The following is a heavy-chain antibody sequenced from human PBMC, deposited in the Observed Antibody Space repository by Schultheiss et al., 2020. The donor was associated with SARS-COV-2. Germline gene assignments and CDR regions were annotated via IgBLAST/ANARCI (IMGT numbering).Heavy chain of an antibody. CDR3: AKVAFHATDAFDI. CDR1: GFTFSSYA. J-gene: IGHJ3*02. V-gene: IGHV3-23*01. CDR2: ISGAGGSA. Sequence: GESLKISCAASGFTFSSYAMSWVRQAPGKGLEWVSAISGAGGSAYYADSVMGRFTISRDNSKNTLHLQMNSLRVEDTAVYYCAKVAFHATDAFDIWGQGTTVTVSS.